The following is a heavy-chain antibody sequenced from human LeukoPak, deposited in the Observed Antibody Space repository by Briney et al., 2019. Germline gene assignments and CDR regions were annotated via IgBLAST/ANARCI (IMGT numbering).Heavy chain of an antibody. V-gene: IGHV3-74*03. Sequence: GGSLRLSCAVSGFSFSNYWMHWVRQDPGKGLVWVSYISSDGSVTKYAASVKGRFTISRDNAVNTLYLQMNSLRAEDTAIYYCARSLPYGTTWYGRSDFWGQGTLVTVSS. CDR1: GFSFSNYW. CDR3: ARSLPYGTTWYGRSDF. CDR2: ISSDGSVT. D-gene: IGHD6-13*01. J-gene: IGHJ4*02.